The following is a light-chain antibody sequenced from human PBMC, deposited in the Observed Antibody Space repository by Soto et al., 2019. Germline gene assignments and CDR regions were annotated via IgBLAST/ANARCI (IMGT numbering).Light chain of an antibody. V-gene: IGKV1-27*01. CDR2: AAS. CDR1: HDIFIY. J-gene: IGKJ1*01. Sequence: DVQVTQSPASLSASVGDRVNISCRTSHDIFIYLAWYQQKAGQVPKLLVNAASSLQSGVPSRFSGSGSGTDFTLTISSLQPEDVATYYCQKYDSAPRTFGQGTKVEVK. CDR3: QKYDSAPRT.